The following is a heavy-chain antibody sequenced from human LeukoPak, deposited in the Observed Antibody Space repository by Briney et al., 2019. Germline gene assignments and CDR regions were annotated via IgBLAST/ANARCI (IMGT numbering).Heavy chain of an antibody. J-gene: IGHJ4*02. V-gene: IGHV1-24*01. CDR2: FDPEDGET. Sequence: ASVKVSCKVSGYTLTELCLHWVRQAPGTGLEWMGGFDPEDGETIYAQKFQGRVTMTEDTSTDTAYMELSSLRSEDTAVYYCATVRIAAAGNPFDYWGQGTLVTVSS. CDR1: GYTLTELC. D-gene: IGHD6-13*01. CDR3: ATVRIAAAGNPFDY.